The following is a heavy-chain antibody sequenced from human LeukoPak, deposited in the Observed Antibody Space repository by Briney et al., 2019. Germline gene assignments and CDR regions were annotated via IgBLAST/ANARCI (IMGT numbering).Heavy chain of an antibody. CDR3: ARVGSSSWYRNYYYYMDV. V-gene: IGHV4-39*07. CDR1: GGSISSSSYY. Sequence: ETLSLTCTVSGGSISSSSYYWGWIRQPPGKGLEWVGSIYYSGSTYYNPSLKSRVTISVDTSKNQFSLKLSSVTAADTAVYYCARVGSSSWYRNYYYYMDVWGKGTTVTVSS. D-gene: IGHD6-13*01. CDR2: IYYSGST. J-gene: IGHJ6*03.